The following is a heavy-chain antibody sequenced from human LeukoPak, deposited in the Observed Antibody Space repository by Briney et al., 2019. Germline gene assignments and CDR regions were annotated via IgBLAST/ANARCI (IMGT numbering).Heavy chain of an antibody. D-gene: IGHD1-26*01. CDR1: GGSISSSNW. Sequence: SETLSLTCAVSGGSISSSNWWSWVRQPPGKGLEWIGEIYHSGSTNYNPSLKSRVTISVDKSKNQFSLKLSSVTAADTAVYYCARLGPVGARHFDYWGQGTLVTVSS. V-gene: IGHV4-4*02. CDR2: IYHSGST. J-gene: IGHJ4*02. CDR3: ARLGPVGARHFDY.